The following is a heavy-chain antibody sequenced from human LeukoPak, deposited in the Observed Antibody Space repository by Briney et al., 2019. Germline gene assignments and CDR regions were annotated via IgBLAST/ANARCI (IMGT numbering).Heavy chain of an antibody. CDR1: GGSISSSSYY. J-gene: IGHJ4*02. Sequence: SETLSLTCTVSGGSISSSSYYWGWIRQPPGKGLEWIGSIYYSGSTYYNPSLKSRVTISVDTSKNQFSLKLSSVTAADTAVYYCASNTGAVFDYWGQGALVTVSS. V-gene: IGHV4-39*07. CDR3: ASNTGAVFDY. CDR2: IYYSGST. D-gene: IGHD7-27*01.